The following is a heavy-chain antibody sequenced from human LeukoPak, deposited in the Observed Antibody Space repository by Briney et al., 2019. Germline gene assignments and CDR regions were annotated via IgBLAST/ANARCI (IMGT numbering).Heavy chain of an antibody. CDR2: INHSRRT. D-gene: IGHD3-10*01. CDR1: GGSFSGYY. CDR3: ARGGSQFGELKFRRRNWFDP. J-gene: IGHJ5*02. V-gene: IGHV4-34*01. Sequence: PSETLSLTCAVYGGSFSGYYWSWIRRPPGKGLEWIGEINHSRRTHYNPSLKSRVTISVDTSKNQFSLKLSSVTAADTAVYYCARGGSQFGELKFRRRNWFDPWGQGTLVTVSS.